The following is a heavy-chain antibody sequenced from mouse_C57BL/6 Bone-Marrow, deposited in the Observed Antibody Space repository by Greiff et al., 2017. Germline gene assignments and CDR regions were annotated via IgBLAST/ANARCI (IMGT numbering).Heavy chain of an antibody. J-gene: IGHJ2*01. D-gene: IGHD2-4*01. CDR2: IYPGGGYT. Sequence: QVQLQQSGAELVRPGASVKLSCTASGFNIKDDYMHWVKQRPGHGLEWIGDIYPGGGYTNYNEKFKGKATLTADKSSSTAYMQFSSLTSEDSAIYYCARGDYGDYWGQGTTLTVSS. CDR3: ARGDYGDY. V-gene: IGHV1-63*01. CDR1: GFNIKDDY.